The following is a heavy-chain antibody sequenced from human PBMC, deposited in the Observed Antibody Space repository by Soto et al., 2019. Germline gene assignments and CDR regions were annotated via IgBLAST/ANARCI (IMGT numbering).Heavy chain of an antibody. D-gene: IGHD6-19*01. CDR3: ARVRGEVGSGWFYDY. V-gene: IGHV1-2*02. J-gene: IGHJ4*02. CDR1: AYTFTGYY. CDR2: INPNNGGT. Sequence: QVQLVQSESEVKKSGASVKVSCKTSAYTFTGYYIHWVRQARGQGLEWMGWINPNNGGTKNALKFQGRVTMTRDTSIGTAYMELSGLTSDDMAMYYCARVRGEVGSGWFYDYWGQGTLVTVSS.